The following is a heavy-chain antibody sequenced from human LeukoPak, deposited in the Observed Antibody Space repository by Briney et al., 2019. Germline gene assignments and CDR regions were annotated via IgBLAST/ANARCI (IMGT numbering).Heavy chain of an antibody. CDR2: ISSSGGTI. D-gene: IGHD5-24*01. Sequence: PGGSLRLSCAASGFTFSRHWMTWVRQAPGKGLEWVSYISSSGGTIYYADSVKGRFTISRDNAKNSLYLQMNSLRAEDTAVYYCARDLQERGYFDYWGQGTLVTVSS. V-gene: IGHV3-48*04. CDR1: GFTFSRHW. J-gene: IGHJ4*02. CDR3: ARDLQERGYFDY.